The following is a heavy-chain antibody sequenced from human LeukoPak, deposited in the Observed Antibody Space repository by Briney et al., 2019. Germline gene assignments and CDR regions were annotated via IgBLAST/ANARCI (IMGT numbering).Heavy chain of an antibody. CDR1: GFTFSSYS. CDR2: ISSSGSTI. D-gene: IGHD6-19*01. V-gene: IGHV3-48*04. CDR3: ARGYSSGWYPTDFDP. Sequence: GGSLRLSCAASGFTFSSYSMTWVRQAPGKGLEWVSYISSSGSTIYYADSVKGRFTISRDNAKNSLYLQMNSLRAEDTAVYYCARGYSSGWYPTDFDPWGQGTLVTVSS. J-gene: IGHJ5*02.